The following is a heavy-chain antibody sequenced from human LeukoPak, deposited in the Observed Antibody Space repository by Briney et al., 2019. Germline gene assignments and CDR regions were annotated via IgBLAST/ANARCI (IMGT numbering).Heavy chain of an antibody. CDR3: ARGPWGYCSSTSCRGFDP. V-gene: IGHV4-4*07. D-gene: IGHD2-2*01. CDR1: GGSIISYY. CDR2: IYPSGTT. J-gene: IGHJ5*02. Sequence: SETLSLTCTVSGGSIISYYWSWTRQPAGKGLEWIGRIYPSGTTNYNPSLKSRVTISVDTSKNQFSLKLSSVTAADTAVYYCARGPWGYCSSTSCRGFDPWGQGTLVTVSS.